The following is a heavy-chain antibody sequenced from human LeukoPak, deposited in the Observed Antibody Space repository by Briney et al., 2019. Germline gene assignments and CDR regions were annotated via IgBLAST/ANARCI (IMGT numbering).Heavy chain of an antibody. V-gene: IGHV3-21*01. CDR3: VRDTFSPDAFDI. J-gene: IGHJ3*02. Sequence: GGSLRLSCAASGFTFSSYSMNWVRQAPGKGLEWVSSISTSSSYIYSADSVKGRFTISRDNAKNSLYLQMNSLRAEDAAVYYCVRDTFSPDAFDIWGQGTMVTVSS. CDR2: ISTSSSYI. CDR1: GFTFSSYS. D-gene: IGHD3-16*01.